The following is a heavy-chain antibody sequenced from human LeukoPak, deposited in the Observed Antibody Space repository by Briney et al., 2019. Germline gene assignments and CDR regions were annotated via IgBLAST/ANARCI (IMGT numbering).Heavy chain of an antibody. J-gene: IGHJ4*02. CDR2: IYYSGST. D-gene: IGHD3-10*01. CDR3: ARARTVPADFDY. CDR1: GGSISSYY. Sequence: SETLSLTCTVSGGSISSYYWSWIRQPPGKGLEWIGYIYYSGSTNYNPSLKSRVTISVDTSKNQFSLKLSSVTAADTAVYYCARARTVPADFDYWGQGTLVTVSS. V-gene: IGHV4-59*01.